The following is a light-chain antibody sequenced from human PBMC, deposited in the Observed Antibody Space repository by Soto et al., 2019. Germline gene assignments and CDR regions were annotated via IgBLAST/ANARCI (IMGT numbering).Light chain of an antibody. CDR2: AAS. Sequence: DIQMTQSPSSLSASVGDRVTITCRASQSITKYLNWYQLKPGKAPKLLIYAASTIQTAVPSRFSGSGSGTEFTLTISSLQSEDFGTDYCQQSHSSPLDFGPGTKVDIK. V-gene: IGKV1-39*01. J-gene: IGKJ3*01. CDR1: QSITKY. CDR3: QQSHSSPLD.